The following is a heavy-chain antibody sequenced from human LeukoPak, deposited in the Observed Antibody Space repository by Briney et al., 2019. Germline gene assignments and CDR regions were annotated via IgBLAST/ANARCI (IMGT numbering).Heavy chain of an antibody. CDR1: GFTFSSYA. Sequence: GRSLRLSCAASGFTFSSYAMHWVRQAPGKGLEWVAVISYDGSNKYYADSVKGRFTISRDNSKNTLYLQMNSLRAEDTAVYYCARVGIAAAGTRVNFQHWGQGTLVTVSS. D-gene: IGHD6-13*01. CDR2: ISYDGSNK. V-gene: IGHV3-30*04. J-gene: IGHJ1*01. CDR3: ARVGIAAAGTRVNFQH.